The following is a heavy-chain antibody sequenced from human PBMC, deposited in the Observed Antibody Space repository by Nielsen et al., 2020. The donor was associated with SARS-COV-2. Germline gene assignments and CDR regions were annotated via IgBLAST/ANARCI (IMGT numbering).Heavy chain of an antibody. CDR3: ARGSGTYPY. V-gene: IGHV4-34*01. CDR1: GGSFSGYY. Sequence: SETLSLTCAVYGGSFSGYYWSWIRQPPGKGLEWIGEINHSGSTNYNPSLKSRVTISVDTSKNKFSLKLSSVTAADTAVYYCARGSGTYPYWGQGTLVTVSS. CDR2: INHSGST. J-gene: IGHJ4*02. D-gene: IGHD1-7*01.